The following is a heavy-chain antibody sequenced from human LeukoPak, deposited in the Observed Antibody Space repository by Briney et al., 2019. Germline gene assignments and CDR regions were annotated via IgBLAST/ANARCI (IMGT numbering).Heavy chain of an antibody. V-gene: IGHV3-53*01. Sequence: GGSQRLPCAASGFTVRSKYMIWVRQAPGKGLEWVSVIYSGGSTYYANSVKGRFTISRDNSKNMLFLQMNSLRAEDTAVYFCASSGSFVSLDYWGQGALVTVSS. CDR1: GFTVRSKY. CDR2: IYSGGST. D-gene: IGHD3-22*01. CDR3: ASSGSFVSLDY. J-gene: IGHJ4*02.